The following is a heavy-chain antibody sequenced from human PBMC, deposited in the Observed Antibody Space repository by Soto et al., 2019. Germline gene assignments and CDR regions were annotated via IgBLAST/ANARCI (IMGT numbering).Heavy chain of an antibody. V-gene: IGHV4-4*07. CDR3: VRDGTRTLRDWFDP. D-gene: IGHD1-1*01. CDR1: GGSISGYY. CDR2: IYATGTT. J-gene: IGHJ5*02. Sequence: LSLTCTVSGGSISGYYWSWIRKSAGKGLEWIGRIYATGTTDYNPSLKSRVMMSVDTSKKQFSLKLRSVTAADTAVYYCVRDGTRTLRDWFDPWGQGISVTVSS.